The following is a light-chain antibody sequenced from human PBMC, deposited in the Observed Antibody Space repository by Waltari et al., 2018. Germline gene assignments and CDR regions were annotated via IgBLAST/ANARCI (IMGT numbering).Light chain of an antibody. CDR3: QQYNTWPRS. CDR1: QIVSTN. J-gene: IGKJ2*03. Sequence: EIVMTQSPATLSVSPGESAALSCRASQIVSTNVVWYQQKPGQAPRLLIYAASTRASGIPARFRGSGSGTVFTLTISSLQSEDFAVYYCQQYNTWPRSFGQGTRLDLK. CDR2: AAS. V-gene: IGKV3-15*01.